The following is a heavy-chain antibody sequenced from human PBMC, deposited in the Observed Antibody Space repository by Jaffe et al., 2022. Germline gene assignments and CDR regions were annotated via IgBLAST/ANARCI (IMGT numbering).Heavy chain of an antibody. Sequence: EVQLVESGGGLVQPGGSLKLSCAASGFTFSGSAMHWVRQASGKGLEWVGRIRSKANSYATAYAASVKGRFTISRDDSKNTAYLEMNSLKTEDTAVYYCTSLSCSGGGCTVDYWGQGTLVTVSS. CDR2: IRSKANSYAT. D-gene: IGHD2-15*01. CDR3: TSLSCSGGGCTVDY. J-gene: IGHJ4*02. V-gene: IGHV3-73*02. CDR1: GFTFSGSA.